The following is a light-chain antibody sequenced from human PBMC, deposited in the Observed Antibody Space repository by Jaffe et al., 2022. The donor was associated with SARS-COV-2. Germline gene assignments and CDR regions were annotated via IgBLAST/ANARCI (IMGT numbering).Light chain of an antibody. CDR2: WAS. V-gene: IGKV4-1*01. J-gene: IGKJ1*01. CDR1: QSVLYSSNNKNY. CDR3: QQYYSTPQT. Sequence: DIVMTQSPDSLAVSLGERATINCKSNQSVLYSSNNKNYLAWYQQKPRQPPKLLIYWASTRESGVPDRFSGSGSGADFTLTISSLQAEDVAIYYCQQYYSTPQTFGQGTTVEIK.